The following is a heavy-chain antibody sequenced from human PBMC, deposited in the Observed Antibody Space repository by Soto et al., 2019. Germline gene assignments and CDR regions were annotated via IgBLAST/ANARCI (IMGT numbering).Heavy chain of an antibody. J-gene: IGHJ6*02. CDR2: IFYSGST. CDR1: GGSISSSSYY. CDR3: VCIFSGGYSYGLYYYGMDV. V-gene: IGHV4-39*01. D-gene: IGHD5-18*01. Sequence: SETLSLTCTVSGGSISSSSYYWGWIRQPPGKGLEWIGSIFYSGSTYYNPSLKSRVTISVDTSKNQFSLKLSSVTAADAAMYYGVCIFSGGYSYGLYYYGMDVWGQGTTGTVSS.